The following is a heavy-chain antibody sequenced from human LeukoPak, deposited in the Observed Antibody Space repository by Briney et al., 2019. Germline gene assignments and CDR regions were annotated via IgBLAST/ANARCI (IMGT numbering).Heavy chain of an antibody. J-gene: IGHJ6*02. CDR1: RYTFTSYY. Sequence: GASVKVSCKASRYTFTSYYMHWVRQAPAQGVEWMGIINPTGGSTSYAQKFQGRVTMTRDTSTSTVYMELSSLRSEDTAVYYCAREIGDGVGATTFGFYYYYYGMDVWGQGTTVTVSS. CDR2: INPTGGST. D-gene: IGHD1-26*01. V-gene: IGHV1-46*01. CDR3: AREIGDGVGATTFGFYYYYYGMDV.